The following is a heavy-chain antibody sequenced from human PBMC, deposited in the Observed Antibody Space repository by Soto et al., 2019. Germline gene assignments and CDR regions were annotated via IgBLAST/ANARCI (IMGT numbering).Heavy chain of an antibody. V-gene: IGHV3-23*01. Sequence: SLRLSCADSGFRFSSYSMSWVRQTPGKGLEWVAAITATGDRTYYADSVTGRFTISRDNSKKTHCLQMTSLRAEDTAMYYCATMNGYFEYWGQGTPVTVSS. CDR2: ITATGDRT. CDR1: GFRFSSYS. D-gene: IGHD3-22*01. J-gene: IGHJ4*02. CDR3: ATMNGYFEY.